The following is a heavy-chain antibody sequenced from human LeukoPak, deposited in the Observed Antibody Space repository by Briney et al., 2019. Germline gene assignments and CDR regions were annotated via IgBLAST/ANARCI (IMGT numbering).Heavy chain of an antibody. CDR2: INSDGSST. CDR3: ARAPEGLYYHESSGYYTDY. V-gene: IGHV3-74*01. J-gene: IGHJ4*02. D-gene: IGHD3-22*01. Sequence: GRSLRLSCAVSGFTFSRYWMHWVRQAPGKGLVWVSHINSDGSSTRYADSVKGRFTISRDNAKNTLYLQMNSLRVEDTAVYYCARAPEGLYYHESSGYYTDYWGQGTLVTVSS. CDR1: GFTFSRYW.